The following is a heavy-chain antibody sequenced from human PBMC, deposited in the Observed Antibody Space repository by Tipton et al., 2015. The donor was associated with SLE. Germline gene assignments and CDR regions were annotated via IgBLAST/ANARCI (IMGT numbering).Heavy chain of an antibody. CDR1: GYSITNCYH. CDR2: IYTSGST. Sequence: TLSLTCTVSGYSITNCYHWSWIRQPAGKGLEWIGRIYTSGSTKYNPSLRSRINRSLDTSKNQFFLNLTSVIAADAAVYYCARPRSRGCSDIWGRGTMVTVSS. D-gene: IGHD3-10*01. CDR3: ARPRSRGCSDI. J-gene: IGHJ3*02. V-gene: IGHV4-61*02.